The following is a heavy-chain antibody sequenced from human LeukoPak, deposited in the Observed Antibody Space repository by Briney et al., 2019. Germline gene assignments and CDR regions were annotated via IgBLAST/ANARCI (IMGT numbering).Heavy chain of an antibody. D-gene: IGHD3-3*01. CDR1: GGSFSGYY. CDR2: INHSGST. J-gene: IGHJ6*02. Sequence: SETLSLTCAVYGGSFSGYYWSWIRQPPGKGLEWIGEINHSGSTNYNPSLKSRVTISVDTSKNQFSLKLSSVTAADTAVYYCARGLGARGFWSGYPYYYYGMDVGGQGTTVTVSS. CDR3: ARGLGARGFWSGYPYYYYGMDV. V-gene: IGHV4-34*01.